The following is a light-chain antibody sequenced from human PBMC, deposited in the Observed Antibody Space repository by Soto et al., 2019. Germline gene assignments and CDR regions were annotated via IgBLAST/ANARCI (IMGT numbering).Light chain of an antibody. CDR1: QSVSSSY. CDR2: VAS. V-gene: IGKV3-20*01. CDR3: QQYGSSPRT. J-gene: IGKJ1*01. Sequence: EIVLTQSPGPLPFSPGERATLSCRASQSVSSSYLAWYQQKPGQAPRLLIYVASSRATGIPSRFSGSGSGTDFTLTISRLEPEDFAVYYCQQYGSSPRTFGQGTKVEIK.